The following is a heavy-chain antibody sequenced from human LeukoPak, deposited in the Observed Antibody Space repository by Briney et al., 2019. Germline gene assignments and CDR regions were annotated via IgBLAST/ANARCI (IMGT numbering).Heavy chain of an antibody. Sequence: SETLSLTCTASGGSISSYYWSWLRQPAGKGLEWIGRIYTSGSTNYNPSLKSRVTMSVDTSKNQFSLKLSSVTAADTAVYYCARTWLYCSSTSCYEPAFDIWGQGTMVTVSS. J-gene: IGHJ3*02. CDR1: GGSISSYY. V-gene: IGHV4-4*07. D-gene: IGHD2-2*01. CDR3: ARTWLYCSSTSCYEPAFDI. CDR2: IYTSGST.